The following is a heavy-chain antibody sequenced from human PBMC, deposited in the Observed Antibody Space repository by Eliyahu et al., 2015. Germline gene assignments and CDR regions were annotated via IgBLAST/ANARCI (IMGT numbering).Heavy chain of an antibody. D-gene: IGHD1-26*01. V-gene: IGHV3-30*18. CDR2: ISYDESHK. J-gene: IGHJ4*01. Sequence: QVQLVESGGGVVQPGRSLRLSCAASGFTFSDYAIHWVRQAPGKGLEWVAVISYDESHKYYGDSVKGRFTISRDNSKNMLYLQMNSLRPEDTAVYFCAKDHRYSGSYITMDYWGQGTLVTVSS. CDR3: AKDHRYSGSYITMDY. CDR1: GFTFSDYA.